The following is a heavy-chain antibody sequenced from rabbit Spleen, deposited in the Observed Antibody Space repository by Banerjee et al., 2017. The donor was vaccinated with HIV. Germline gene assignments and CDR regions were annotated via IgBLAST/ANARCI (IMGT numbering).Heavy chain of an antibody. CDR1: GFDFSNYY. V-gene: IGHV1S7*01. Sequence: QLVESGGGLVQPGGSLKLSCKASGFDFSNYYMSWVRQAPGKGLERIGYIDPVFGSAYYASWVNGRFSISRENTQNTVSLQLNSLTAADTATYFCARGGGLWGPGTLVTVS. CDR2: IDPVFGSA. J-gene: IGHJ4*01. CDR3: ARGGGL.